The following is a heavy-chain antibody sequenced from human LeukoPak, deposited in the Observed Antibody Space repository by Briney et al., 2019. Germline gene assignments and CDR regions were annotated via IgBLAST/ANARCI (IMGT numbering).Heavy chain of an antibody. V-gene: IGHV4-4*07. Sequence: PSETLSLTCTVSGDSISNYYWSWIRQTAGKGLEWIGRIYSSGGTNYNPSLKSRVTMSVDTSKNQFSLKVSSVTAADTAVYYCAREGQLWLDYWGQGTLVTVSS. J-gene: IGHJ4*02. D-gene: IGHD5-18*01. CDR3: AREGQLWLDY. CDR1: GDSISNYY. CDR2: IYSSGGT.